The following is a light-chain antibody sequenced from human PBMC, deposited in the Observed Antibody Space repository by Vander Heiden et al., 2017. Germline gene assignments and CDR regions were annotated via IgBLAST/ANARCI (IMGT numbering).Light chain of an antibody. J-gene: IGLJ2*01. V-gene: IGLV8-61*01. Sequence: HTVVTQEPSFSVSTGGTVTLTCGLSSVPVSADNNPSWCQQTPGQAPRTLIYRASTRASGVPDRFSCSLLGNKAALTITGAQANDESVYYCVLYMGKGIWVFGGGTKLTVL. CDR1: SVPVSADNN. CDR2: RAS. CDR3: VLYMGKGIWV.